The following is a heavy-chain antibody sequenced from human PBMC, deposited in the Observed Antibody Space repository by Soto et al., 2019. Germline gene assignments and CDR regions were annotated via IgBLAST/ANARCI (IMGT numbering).Heavy chain of an antibody. CDR2: ISGSGGST. D-gene: IGHD3-22*01. Sequence: GGSLRLSCAASGFTFSSYAMSWVRQAPGKGLEWVSAISGSGGSTYYADSVKGRFTISRDNSKNTLYLQMNSLKAEDTAVYYCAKSQDYYDSSGYYSDYYYGMDVWGQGTTVTVSS. J-gene: IGHJ6*02. CDR3: AKSQDYYDSSGYYSDYYYGMDV. V-gene: IGHV3-23*01. CDR1: GFTFSSYA.